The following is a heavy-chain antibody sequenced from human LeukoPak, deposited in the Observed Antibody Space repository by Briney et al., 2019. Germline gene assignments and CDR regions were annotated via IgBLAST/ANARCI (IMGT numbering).Heavy chain of an antibody. J-gene: IGHJ4*02. V-gene: IGHV4-59*01. Sequence: SETLSLTCTVSGGSISNYYWTWIRQPPGKGLEWIGHIYYSGSTNYNPSLKSRVTISVDTSKNQFSLKLSSVTAADTAVYYCARLTEDYYFDYWGQGTLVTVSS. D-gene: IGHD1-14*01. CDR2: IYYSGST. CDR3: ARLTEDYYFDY. CDR1: GGSISNYY.